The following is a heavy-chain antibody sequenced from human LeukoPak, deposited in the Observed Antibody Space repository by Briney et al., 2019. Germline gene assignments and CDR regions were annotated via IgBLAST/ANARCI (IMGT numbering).Heavy chain of an antibody. D-gene: IGHD3-22*01. CDR1: GYTFTGYY. Sequence: ASVKVSCKASGYTFTGYYMHWVRQAPGQGLEWMGWINPNSGGTNYAQKFQGSVTMTRDTSISTAYMELSRLRSDDTAVYYCAGVLSYYYDSSGYYYYYWGQGTLVTVSS. CDR2: INPNSGGT. V-gene: IGHV1-2*02. J-gene: IGHJ4*02. CDR3: AGVLSYYYDSSGYYYYY.